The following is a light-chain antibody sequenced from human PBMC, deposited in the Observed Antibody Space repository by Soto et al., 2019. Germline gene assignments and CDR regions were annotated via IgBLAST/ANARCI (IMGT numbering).Light chain of an antibody. CDR3: QQYYNWRT. J-gene: IGKJ1*01. CDR2: GAS. Sequence: EIVMTQSPATLSVSPGERATLSCRASQSVSSNLAWYQQKPGQAPRLLIYGASSRATGIPDRFSGSGSGTEFTLTITSLQSEDLAIYYCQQYYNWRTFGQGPKVDI. CDR1: QSVSSN. V-gene: IGKV3D-15*01.